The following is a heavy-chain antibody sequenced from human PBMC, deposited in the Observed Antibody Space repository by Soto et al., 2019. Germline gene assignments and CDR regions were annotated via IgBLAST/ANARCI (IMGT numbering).Heavy chain of an antibody. V-gene: IGHV1-69*01. CDR2: FMPMFGTS. D-gene: IGHD3-10*02. CDR3: ARDMWSEKLPMYYYGMDV. CDR1: GGKFSIYA. J-gene: IGHJ6*02. Sequence: QVQLVQSGAEVREPGSSVKVSCTASGGKFSIYAISWVRQAPGQGLEWMGGFMPMFGTSNYAQKFKGRVTITADESTRTVYMELSSLMSEDTAIYYCARDMWSEKLPMYYYGMDVWGQGTTVTVSS.